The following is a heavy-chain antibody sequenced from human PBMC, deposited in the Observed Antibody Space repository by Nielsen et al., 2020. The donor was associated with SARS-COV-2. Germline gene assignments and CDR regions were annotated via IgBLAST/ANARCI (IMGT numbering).Heavy chain of an antibody. D-gene: IGHD1-26*01. V-gene: IGHV3-21*01. J-gene: IGHJ4*02. Sequence: WIRQPPGKGLEWVSSISSSSSYIYYADSVKGRFTISRDNSKNTLYLQMNSLRAEDTAVYYCARDLIVGAQTLGFDYWGQGTLVTVSS. CDR2: ISSSSSYI. CDR3: ARDLIVGAQTLGFDY.